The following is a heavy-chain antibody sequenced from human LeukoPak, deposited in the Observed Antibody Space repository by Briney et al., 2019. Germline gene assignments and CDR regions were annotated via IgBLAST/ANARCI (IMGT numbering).Heavy chain of an antibody. CDR3: ASDLAAAVGGTFDI. D-gene: IGHD6-13*01. V-gene: IGHV3-21*01. J-gene: IGHJ3*02. CDR1: GFTFSSYR. CDR2: ISGSSTYI. Sequence: GGSLRLSCAASGFTFSSYRMNWVRQAPGKGLEWVSSISGSSTYIYYADSVKGRFTISRDNAKNSLFLQLNSLRAEDTALYYCASDLAAAVGGTFDIWGQGTMVTVSS.